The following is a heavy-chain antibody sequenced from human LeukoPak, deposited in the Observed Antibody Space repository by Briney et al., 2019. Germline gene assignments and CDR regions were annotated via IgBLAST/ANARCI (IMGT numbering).Heavy chain of an antibody. Sequence: PSETLSLTCTVSGGSISSYYWSWIRQPPGKGLEWIGYIYYSGSTNYNPSLKSRVTISVDTSKNQFSLKLSSVTAADTAVYYCAREDYGGNSAFDYWGQGTLVTVSS. D-gene: IGHD4-23*01. CDR3: AREDYGGNSAFDY. J-gene: IGHJ4*02. CDR2: IYYSGST. V-gene: IGHV4-59*01. CDR1: GGSISSYY.